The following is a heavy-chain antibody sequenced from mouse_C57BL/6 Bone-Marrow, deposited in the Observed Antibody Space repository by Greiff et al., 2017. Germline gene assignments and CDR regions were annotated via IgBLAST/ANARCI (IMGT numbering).Heavy chain of an antibody. V-gene: IGHV5-12*01. CDR3: ARPRKAWFAY. D-gene: IGHD1-3*01. CDR1: GYTFSDYY. Sequence: EVKLVESGGGLVQPGGSLTLSCAASGYTFSDYYMYWVRQTPAKRLEWFAYFSNGGGSTYYPNTVKGRFTISRENAKNTLCLQVIRLKTEATAMYYCARPRKAWFAYWGQGTLVTVSA. CDR2: FSNGGGST. J-gene: IGHJ3*01.